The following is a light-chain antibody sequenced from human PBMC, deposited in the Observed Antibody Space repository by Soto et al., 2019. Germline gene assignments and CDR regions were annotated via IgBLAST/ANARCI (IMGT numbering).Light chain of an antibody. CDR3: QQLHTYPYT. CDR2: AAS. Sequence: IQLTQSRASLSASVGDRVTITCRASKGMSTYLAWYQQKSGKAPKLLIYAASTLQSGVPSRFSGSGSGTDFTLTISRLQPEDFATYYCQQLHTYPYTFGQGTKLEIK. V-gene: IGKV1-9*01. CDR1: KGMSTY. J-gene: IGKJ2*01.